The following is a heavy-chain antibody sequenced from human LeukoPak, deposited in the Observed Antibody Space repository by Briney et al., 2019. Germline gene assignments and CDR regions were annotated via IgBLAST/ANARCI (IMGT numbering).Heavy chain of an antibody. J-gene: IGHJ4*02. Sequence: GGSLRLSCAASGFIFSSYGMHWVRQAPGKALEWVAVIWNDGGRKYHADSVKGRFAISRDNSKNTLYLQMNSLRAEDTAVYYCARDHSGAYYYLDYWGQGTLVTVSS. D-gene: IGHD3-22*01. V-gene: IGHV3-33*01. CDR2: IWNDGGRK. CDR3: ARDHSGAYYYLDY. CDR1: GFIFSSYG.